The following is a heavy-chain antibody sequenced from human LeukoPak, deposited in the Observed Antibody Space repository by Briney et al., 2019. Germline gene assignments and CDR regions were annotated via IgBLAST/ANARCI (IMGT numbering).Heavy chain of an antibody. J-gene: IGHJ4*02. V-gene: IGHV1-8*03. Sequence: ASVKVSCKASGYTFTRYDINWVRQATGQGLEWMGWMNPKSGNTGHAQKFQGRVTITADKSTSTAYMELSSLRSEDTAVYYCARDNPNYCSGGSCYETPFDYWGQGTLVTVSS. CDR1: GYTFTRYD. D-gene: IGHD2-15*01. CDR3: ARDNPNYCSGGSCYETPFDY. CDR2: MNPKSGNT.